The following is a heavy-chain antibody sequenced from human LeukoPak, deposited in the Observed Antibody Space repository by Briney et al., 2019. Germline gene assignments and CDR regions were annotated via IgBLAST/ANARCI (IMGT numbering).Heavy chain of an antibody. V-gene: IGHV3-7*01. CDR3: ARAPIEDCSSTSCYYYYYMDV. D-gene: IGHD2-2*01. Sequence: GGSRRLSCAASGFTFSSYWMSWVRQAPGKGLEWVANMKQDGSEKYYVDSVKGRFTISRDNAKNSLYLQMNSLRAEDTAVYYCARAPIEDCSSTSCYYYYYMDVWGKGTTVTVSS. CDR2: MKQDGSEK. J-gene: IGHJ6*03. CDR1: GFTFSSYW.